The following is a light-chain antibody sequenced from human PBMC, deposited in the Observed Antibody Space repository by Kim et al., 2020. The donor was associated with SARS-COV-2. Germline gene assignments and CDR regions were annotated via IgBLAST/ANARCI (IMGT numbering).Light chain of an antibody. V-gene: IGKV1-5*03. CDR3: QQYHGVWT. Sequence: DIQLTQSPSTLSASVGDRITITCRASQNIDRWFAWYQQKPGKAPKLLIYKAPTLQSGVPSRFTGSGSGAEWTLTINNLQPDDFATYYCQQYHGVWTFGQGTKVDIK. CDR2: KAP. CDR1: QNIDRW. J-gene: IGKJ1*01.